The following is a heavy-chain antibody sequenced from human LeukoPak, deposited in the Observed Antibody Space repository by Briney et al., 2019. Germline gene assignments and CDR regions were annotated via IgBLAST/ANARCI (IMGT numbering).Heavy chain of an antibody. J-gene: IGHJ4*02. Sequence: GGSLRLSCAASGFTFGIHWVRQAPGKGLEWVAFIRDDESNKYYADSVRGRFTISRDTSKNTLYLQMNSLRAEDTAVYYCARAFDYWGQGTLVTVSS. V-gene: IGHV3-30*02. CDR1: GFTFG. CDR3: ARAFDY. CDR2: IRDDESNK.